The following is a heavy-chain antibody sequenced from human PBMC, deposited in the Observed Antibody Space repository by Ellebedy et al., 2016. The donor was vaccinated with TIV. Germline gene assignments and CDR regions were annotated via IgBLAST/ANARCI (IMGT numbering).Heavy chain of an antibody. J-gene: IGHJ3*02. V-gene: IGHV1-8*01. Sequence: ASVKVSCXASGYTFTSYDINWVRQATGQELEWMGWMNPNSGNTGYAQKFQGRVTMTRNTSISTAYMDLSSLRSEDTAVYYCARGLVTTNAFDIWGQGTMVTVSS. CDR1: GYTFTSYD. D-gene: IGHD2-21*02. CDR3: ARGLVTTNAFDI. CDR2: MNPNSGNT.